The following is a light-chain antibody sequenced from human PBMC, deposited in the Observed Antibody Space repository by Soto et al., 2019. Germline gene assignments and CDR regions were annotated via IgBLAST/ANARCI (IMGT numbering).Light chain of an antibody. J-gene: IGKJ4*01. CDR3: QQYDNLPLT. CDR1: QDISNY. Sequence: DIQMTQSPSSLSASVGDRVTITCQASQDISNYLNWYQQKPGKAPKLLTYDASNLETGVPSRFSGSGSGTDFTFTIRSLQPEDIATYYCQQYDNLPLTFGGGTKVEIK. CDR2: DAS. V-gene: IGKV1-33*01.